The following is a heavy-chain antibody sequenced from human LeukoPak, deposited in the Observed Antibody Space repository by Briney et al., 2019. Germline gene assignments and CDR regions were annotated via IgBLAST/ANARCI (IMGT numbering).Heavy chain of an antibody. CDR3: ARDLSYGDYVFRPDAFDI. CDR2: INPNSGGT. D-gene: IGHD4-17*01. V-gene: IGHV1-2*02. CDR1: GYTFTGYY. Sequence: ASVKVSCKASGYTFTGYYMHWVRQAPGQGFEWMGWINPNSGGTNYAQKFQGRVTMTRDTSISTAYMELSRLRSDDTAVYYCARDLSYGDYVFRPDAFDIWGQGTMVTVSS. J-gene: IGHJ3*02.